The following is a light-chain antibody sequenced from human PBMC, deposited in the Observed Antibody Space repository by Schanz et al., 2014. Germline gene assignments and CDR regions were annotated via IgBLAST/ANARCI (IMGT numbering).Light chain of an antibody. J-gene: IGLJ3*02. V-gene: IGLV1-47*01. CDR3: AAWDDSLTSWV. Sequence: SVLTQPPSVSGAPGQRVTISCTGSSSNIGAGYDVHWYQQLPGTAPKLLIYRTDQRPSGVPDRFSGSKSGTSASLAISGLRSEDEADYHCAAWDDSLTSWVFGGGTKVTVL. CDR1: SSNIGAGYD. CDR2: RTD.